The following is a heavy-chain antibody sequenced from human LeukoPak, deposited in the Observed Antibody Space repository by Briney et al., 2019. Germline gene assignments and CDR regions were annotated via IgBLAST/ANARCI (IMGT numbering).Heavy chain of an antibody. Sequence: SETLSLTCAVYGGSFRGYYWSWIRQPPGKGLEWIGEINHSGSTNYNPSLKSRVTISVDTSKNQFSLKLSSVTAADTAVYYCARASKDCSSTSCFPGGRYYFDYWGQGTLVTVSS. CDR2: INHSGST. CDR1: GGSFRGYY. D-gene: IGHD2-2*01. J-gene: IGHJ4*02. V-gene: IGHV4-34*01. CDR3: ARASKDCSSTSCFPGGRYYFDY.